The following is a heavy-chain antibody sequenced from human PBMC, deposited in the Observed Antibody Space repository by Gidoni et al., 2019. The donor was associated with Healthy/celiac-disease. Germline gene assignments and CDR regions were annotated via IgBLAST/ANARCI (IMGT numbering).Heavy chain of an antibody. CDR3: ASQRVGAKVFDY. J-gene: IGHJ4*02. V-gene: IGHV4-34*01. Sequence: QVPLQQWGAGLLKPSETLSLPCAVYGGSFSGYYWSWIRQPPGKGLEWIGEINHSGSTNYNPSLKSRVTISVDTSKNQFSLKLSSVTAADTAVYYCASQRVGAKVFDYWGQGTLVTVSS. CDR2: INHSGST. CDR1: GGSFSGYY. D-gene: IGHD1-26*01.